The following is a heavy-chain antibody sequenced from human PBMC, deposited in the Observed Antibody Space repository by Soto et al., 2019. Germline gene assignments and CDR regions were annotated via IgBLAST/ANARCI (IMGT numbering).Heavy chain of an antibody. CDR3: ARTGTLGYSGYDDFDFDY. Sequence: SVKVSCKASGGTFSSYAISWVRQAPGQGLEWMGGIIPIFGTANYAQKFQGRVTITADESTSTAYMELSSLRSEDTAVYYCARTGTLGYSGYDDFDFDYWGQGTRVTVSS. D-gene: IGHD5-12*01. V-gene: IGHV1-69*13. CDR1: GGTFSSYA. J-gene: IGHJ4*02. CDR2: IIPIFGTA.